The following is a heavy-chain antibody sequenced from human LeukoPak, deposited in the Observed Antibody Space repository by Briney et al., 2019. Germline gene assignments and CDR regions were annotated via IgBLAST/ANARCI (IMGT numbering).Heavy chain of an antibody. V-gene: IGHV4-34*01. J-gene: IGHJ5*02. D-gene: IGHD4-11*01. CDR3: ARDLFEYSNSWFDP. CDR1: GGSFRGYY. CDR2: INHSGST. Sequence: SETLSLTCAVYGGSFRGYYWSWICQPPGKGLEWIGEINHSGSTNYNPSLKSRVTISVDTSKNQFSLKLSSVTAADTAVYYCARDLFEYSNSWFDPWGQGTLVTVSS.